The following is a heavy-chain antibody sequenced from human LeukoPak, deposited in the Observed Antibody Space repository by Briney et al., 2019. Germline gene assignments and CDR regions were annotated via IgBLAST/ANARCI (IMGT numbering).Heavy chain of an antibody. CDR3: ARDQGCTGSTCRNNWFDP. CDR2: IYSGGTT. V-gene: IGHV3-66*02. D-gene: IGHD2-8*02. J-gene: IGHJ5*02. CDR1: GFTVSSNY. Sequence: PGGSLRLSCAVSGFTVSSNYMSWVRQAPGKGLEWVSVIYSGGTTYYADSVRGRFTISRDNSMNTLYLQMNSLRAEDTALYYCARDQGCTGSTCRNNWFDPWGQGTQVTVSS.